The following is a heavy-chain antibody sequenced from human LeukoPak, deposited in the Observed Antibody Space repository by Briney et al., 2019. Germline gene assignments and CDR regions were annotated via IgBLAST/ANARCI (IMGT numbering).Heavy chain of an antibody. CDR2: IGLSGGAT. V-gene: IGHV3-23*01. CDR1: GFTFSSYA. J-gene: IGHJ6*02. Sequence: PGGSLRLSCAASGFTFSSYAMSWVRQAPGKGLEWVSGIGLSGGATYYADSVKGRFTISRDSSKNMLYLQMNSLRAEDTAVYYCAKDVEPSHDILTGYDYYYYGMDVWGQGTTVTVSS. D-gene: IGHD3-9*01. CDR3: AKDVEPSHDILTGYDYYYYGMDV.